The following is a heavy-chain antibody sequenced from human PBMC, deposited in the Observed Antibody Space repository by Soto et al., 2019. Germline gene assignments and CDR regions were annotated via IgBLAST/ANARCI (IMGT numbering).Heavy chain of an antibody. J-gene: IGHJ4*02. V-gene: IGHV4-31*03. CDR1: GGSIXXXXXY. CDR3: AREGNFYDGSAYPGGFDY. D-gene: IGHD3-22*01. Sequence: SGPGLVKPXQTLXXXCTVSGGSIXXXXXYWTWVRXXXXKGLXWIGYIYHTGATYYNPSLKSRVAISGDTSKNQFSLRLGSVTAAATAVYYCAREGNFYDGSAYPGGFDYWGQGTLVTVSS. CDR2: IYHTGAT.